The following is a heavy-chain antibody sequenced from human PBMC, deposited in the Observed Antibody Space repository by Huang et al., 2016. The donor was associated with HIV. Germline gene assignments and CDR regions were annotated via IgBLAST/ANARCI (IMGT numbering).Heavy chain of an antibody. D-gene: IGHD6-25*01. CDR2: IKNKDDGGKT. Sequence: EVQLVESGGGLVKPGGSLRLSCAASGFTFKDAWMSWVRQDPGKGLEWGSIIKNKDDGGKTDYAAPVKGRFSMSRDDSKNTFYLQMNSLKSEDTAVYYCTTWARTSAGGNWGQGTLVSVSS. CDR3: TTWARTSAGGN. CDR1: GFTFKDAW. J-gene: IGHJ4*02. V-gene: IGHV3-15*01.